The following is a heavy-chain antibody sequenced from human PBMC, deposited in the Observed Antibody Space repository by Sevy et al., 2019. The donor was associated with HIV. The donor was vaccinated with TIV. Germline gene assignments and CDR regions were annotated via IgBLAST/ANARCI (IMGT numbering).Heavy chain of an antibody. CDR2: ISHRGST. J-gene: IGHJ4*02. V-gene: IGHV4-34*01. Sequence: SETLSLTCAVYGGSFSGYYWSWIRQPPGKGLEWVAEISHRGSTNYNPSLKSRVTISVATSKNQFSLKLSSVTAADKAVYYRAIRSGGHYFDYWGQGTLVTVSS. D-gene: IGHD2-15*01. CDR1: GGSFSGYY. CDR3: AIRSGGHYFDY.